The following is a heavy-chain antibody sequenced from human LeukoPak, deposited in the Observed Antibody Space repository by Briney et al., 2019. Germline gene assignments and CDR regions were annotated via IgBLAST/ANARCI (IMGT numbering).Heavy chain of an antibody. Sequence: GASVKVSCKASGYTFTGYYMHWVRQTPGQGLEWMGWINPNSGGTNYAQKFQGRVTMTRDTSISTAYMELSRLRSDDTAVYYCARVMVRGVIMGGLGYWGQGTLVTVSS. V-gene: IGHV1-2*02. CDR2: INPNSGGT. D-gene: IGHD3-10*01. CDR1: GYTFTGYY. CDR3: ARVMVRGVIMGGLGY. J-gene: IGHJ4*02.